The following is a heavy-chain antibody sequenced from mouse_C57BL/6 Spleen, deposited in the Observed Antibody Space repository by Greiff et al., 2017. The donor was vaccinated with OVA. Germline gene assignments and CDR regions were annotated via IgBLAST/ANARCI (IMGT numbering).Heavy chain of an antibody. J-gene: IGHJ4*01. D-gene: IGHD1-1*01. CDR1: GYSITSGYY. CDR2: ISYDGSN. V-gene: IGHV3-6*01. CDR3: ARAGSSYEAMDY. Sequence: EVQLQESGPGLVKPSQSLSLTCSVTGYSITSGYYWNWIRQFPGNKLEWMGYISYDGSNNYNPSLKNRISITRDTSKNQFFLKLNSVTTEDTATYYGARAGSSYEAMDYWGQGTSVTVSS.